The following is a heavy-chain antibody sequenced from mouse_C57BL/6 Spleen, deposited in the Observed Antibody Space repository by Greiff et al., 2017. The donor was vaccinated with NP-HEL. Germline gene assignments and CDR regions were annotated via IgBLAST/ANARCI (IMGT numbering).Heavy chain of an antibody. J-gene: IGHJ2*01. CDR3: AREGYDGFYYFDY. CDR2: ISGGGGNT. CDR1: GFTFSSYT. D-gene: IGHD2-2*01. Sequence: EVHLVESGGGLVKPGGSLKLSCAASGFTFSSYTMSWVRQTPEKRLEWVATISGGGGNTYYPDSVKGRFTISRDNAKNTLYLQMSSLRSEDTALYYCAREGYDGFYYFDYWGQGTTLTVSS. V-gene: IGHV5-9*01.